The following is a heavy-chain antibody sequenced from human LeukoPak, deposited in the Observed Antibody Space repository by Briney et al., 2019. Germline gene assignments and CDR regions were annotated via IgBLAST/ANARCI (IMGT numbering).Heavy chain of an antibody. D-gene: IGHD3-9*01. J-gene: IGHJ3*02. CDR2: FSGSGAST. CDR3: SSVGYFDWVLDDALDI. V-gene: IGHV3-23*01. CDR1: ALTFSTND. Sequence: GGSMTPSCAPSALTFSTNDMSWVRHPQGRGLECISGFSGSGASTYYANSVKGRLITFRDTATNSTYWQMNCLRVEQTALTDCSSVGYFDWVLDDALDIWGQGTMVTVSS.